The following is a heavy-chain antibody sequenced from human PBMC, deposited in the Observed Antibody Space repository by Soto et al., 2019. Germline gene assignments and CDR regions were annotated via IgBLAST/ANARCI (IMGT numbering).Heavy chain of an antibody. D-gene: IGHD6-19*01. CDR2: ISAYNGNT. CDR1: GYTFTSYG. Sequence: GASVKVSCKASGYTFTSYGISWVRQASGQRLEWMGWISAYNGNTNYAQKFQGRVTMTTDTSTHTASMELRSLRSDDTAMYYCASGGDNSGWSEKNYYFDSWGQGTLVTVSS. V-gene: IGHV1-18*01. CDR3: ASGGDNSGWSEKNYYFDS. J-gene: IGHJ4*02.